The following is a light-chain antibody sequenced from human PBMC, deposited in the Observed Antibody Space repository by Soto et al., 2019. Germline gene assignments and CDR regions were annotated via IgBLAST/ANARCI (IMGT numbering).Light chain of an antibody. V-gene: IGLV2-14*01. CDR1: SSDVGGYGY. J-gene: IGLJ2*01. CDR3: SSYTTSSALV. CDR2: EVI. Sequence: QSVLTQSASVSGSPGQSITIPCTGTSSDVGGYGYVSWYQQHPGKVPKLTIYEVIKRPSGVSHRFSGSKSGNTASLTISGLQTEDEADYYCSSYTTSSALVFGGGTKVTV.